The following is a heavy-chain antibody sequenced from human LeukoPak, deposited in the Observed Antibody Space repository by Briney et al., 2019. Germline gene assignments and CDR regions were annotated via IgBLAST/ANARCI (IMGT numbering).Heavy chain of an antibody. J-gene: IGHJ5*02. CDR1: GGSFSGYY. D-gene: IGHD3-10*01. CDR3: ARAKRITMVRGVYGNWFDP. Sequence: KSSETLSLTCAVYGGSFSGYYWSWIRQPPGEGLEWIGEINHSGSTNYNPSLKSRVTISVDTSKNQFSLKLSSVTAADTAVYYCARAKRITMVRGVYGNWFDPWGQGTLVTVSS. CDR2: INHSGST. V-gene: IGHV4-34*01.